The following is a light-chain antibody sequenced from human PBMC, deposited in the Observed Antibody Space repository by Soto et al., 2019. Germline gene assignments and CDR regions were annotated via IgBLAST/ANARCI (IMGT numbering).Light chain of an antibody. V-gene: IGLV2-14*01. J-gene: IGLJ1*01. CDR1: SSDVGAYNS. Sequence: QSALTQPASVSGSPGQSITIYCTGTSSDVGAYNSVCWYQHNPGKAPKLMIHDVSIRPSGASNRFSGSKSGNTASLTISGLQAEGEADYYCRSYTTSSTLVFGTGTKLTVL. CDR3: RSYTTSSTLV. CDR2: DVS.